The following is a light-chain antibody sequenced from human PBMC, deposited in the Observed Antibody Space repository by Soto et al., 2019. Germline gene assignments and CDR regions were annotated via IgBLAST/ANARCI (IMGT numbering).Light chain of an antibody. J-gene: IGKJ3*01. CDR2: DTS. CDR3: QQHVT. V-gene: IGKV3-11*01. CDR1: QSVTTY. Sequence: EIVLTQSPATLSSSPGERATLSCRARQSVTTYLAWYQQRPGQAPRLLIYDTSSRATGIPSRFSGSGSGTDFTLTISSLEPEDFAVYYCQQHVTFGPGNRVDFK.